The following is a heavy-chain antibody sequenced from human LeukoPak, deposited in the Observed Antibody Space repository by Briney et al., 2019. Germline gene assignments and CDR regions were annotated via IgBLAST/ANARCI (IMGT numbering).Heavy chain of an antibody. V-gene: IGHV3-7*01. Sequence: GGSLRLSCAASGFTFSIYWMIWVREAPGEGLEWVAGIKEDGSEKYYVDSVKGRFTISRDNARNSLYLQMNRLRVEDTAMYFCVRGTYGPDYWGQGTLVTVSS. CDR2: IKEDGSEK. J-gene: IGHJ4*02. CDR1: GFTFSIYW. CDR3: VRGTYGPDY. D-gene: IGHD4-17*01.